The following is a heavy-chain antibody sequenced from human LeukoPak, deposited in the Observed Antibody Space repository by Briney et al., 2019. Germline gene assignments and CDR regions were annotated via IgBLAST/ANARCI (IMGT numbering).Heavy chain of an antibody. J-gene: IGHJ5*01. CDR2: IWYDGSNK. CDR1: GFTFSSYG. CDR3: VKAPRRPLAVAGTGYFFDS. V-gene: IGHV3-33*06. D-gene: IGHD6-19*01. Sequence: PGRSLRLSCAASGFTFSSYGMHWVRQAPGKGLEWVAVIWYDGSNKYYADSVKGRFTISRDNSKNTLYLQMSSLRPEDTAVYYCVKAPRRPLAVAGTGYFFDSWGQGTLVTVSS.